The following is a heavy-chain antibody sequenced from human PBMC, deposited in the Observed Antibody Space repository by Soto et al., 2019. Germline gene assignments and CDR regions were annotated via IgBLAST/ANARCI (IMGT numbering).Heavy chain of an antibody. J-gene: IGHJ5*02. CDR3: ARVSPRQGLGESDP. Sequence: ASVKVSCKASGYTFTSYGISWVRQAPGQGLEWMGWISAYNGNTNYAQKLQGRVTMTTDTSTSTAYMELRSLRSDDTAVYYCARVSPRQGLGESDPWGQGTLVTVSS. V-gene: IGHV1-18*04. CDR1: GYTFTSYG. CDR2: ISAYNGNT. D-gene: IGHD3-10*01.